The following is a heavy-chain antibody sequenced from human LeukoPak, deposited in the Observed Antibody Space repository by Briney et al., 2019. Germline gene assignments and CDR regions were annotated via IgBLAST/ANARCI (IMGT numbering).Heavy chain of an antibody. V-gene: IGHV1-69*13. Sequence: ASVKVSCKASGGTFSSYAISWVPQAPGQGLEWMGGIIPIFGTANYAQKFQGRVTITADESTSTAYMELSSLRSEDTAVYYCARGVGQLPGGAYDIWGQGTMVTVSS. D-gene: IGHD2-2*01. CDR3: ARGVGQLPGGAYDI. J-gene: IGHJ3*02. CDR2: IIPIFGTA. CDR1: GGTFSSYA.